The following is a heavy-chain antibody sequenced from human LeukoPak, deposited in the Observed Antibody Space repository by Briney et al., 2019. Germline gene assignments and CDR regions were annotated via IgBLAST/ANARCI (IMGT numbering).Heavy chain of an antibody. J-gene: IGHJ4*02. D-gene: IGHD4-17*01. CDR3: ATSTVTGY. CDR2: ISSSSSYI. CDR1: GFTFSSYS. Sequence: GGSLRLSCAASGFTFSSYSMNWARQAPGKGLEWVSSISSSSSYIYYADSVKGRFTISRDNAKNSLYLQMNSLRAEDTAVYCCATSTVTGYWGQGTLVTASS. V-gene: IGHV3-21*01.